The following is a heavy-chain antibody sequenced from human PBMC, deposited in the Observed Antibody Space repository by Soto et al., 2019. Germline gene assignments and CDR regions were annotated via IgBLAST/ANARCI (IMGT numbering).Heavy chain of an antibody. CDR1: GASISSSSFY. D-gene: IGHD6-13*01. Sequence: SSETLSLTCTVSGASISSSSFYWGWLRQPPGKGLESIAYIYYDGSTNYNPSLKSRVTISVDTSKNQFSLKLSSVTAADTAVYYCARAKAPLYSSSWYWFDPWGQGTLVTVSS. J-gene: IGHJ5*02. CDR3: ARAKAPLYSSSWYWFDP. V-gene: IGHV4-61*05. CDR2: IYYDGST.